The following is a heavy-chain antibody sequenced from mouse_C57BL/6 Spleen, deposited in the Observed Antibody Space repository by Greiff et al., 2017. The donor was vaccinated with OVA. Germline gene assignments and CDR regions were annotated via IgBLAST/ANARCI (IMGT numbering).Heavy chain of an antibody. D-gene: IGHD3-3*01. CDR1: GYAFSSYW. CDR3: ARGGDRYFDY. V-gene: IGHV1-80*01. CDR2: IYPGDGDT. J-gene: IGHJ2*01. Sequence: LQESGAELVKPGASVKISCKASGYAFSSYWMNWVKQRPGKGLEWIGQIYPGDGDTNYNGKFKGKATLTADKSSSTAYMQLSSLTSEDSAVYFCARGGDRYFDYWGQGTTLTVSS.